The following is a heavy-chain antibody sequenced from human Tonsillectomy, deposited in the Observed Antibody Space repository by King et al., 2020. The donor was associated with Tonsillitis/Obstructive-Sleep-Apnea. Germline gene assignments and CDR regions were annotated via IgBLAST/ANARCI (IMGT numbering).Heavy chain of an antibody. Sequence: QLVQSGSELKKPGASVKVSCKASGYTFTSYAMNWVRQAPGQGLEWMGWINTNTGNPTYAQGFTGRFVFSLDTSVSTAYLQISGLKAEDTAVYYCARPGYCSSTSCSGWFDPWGQGTLVTVSS. V-gene: IGHV7-4-1*02. D-gene: IGHD2-2*01. CDR1: GYTFTSYA. CDR2: INTNTGNP. J-gene: IGHJ5*02. CDR3: ARPGYCSSTSCSGWFDP.